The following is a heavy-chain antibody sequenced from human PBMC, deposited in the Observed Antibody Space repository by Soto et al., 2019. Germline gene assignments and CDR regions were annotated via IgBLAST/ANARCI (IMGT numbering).Heavy chain of an antibody. D-gene: IGHD2-2*01. J-gene: IGHJ6*02. CDR2: INPNSGGT. Sequence: GASVKVSCKASGYTFTGYYMHWVRQAPGQGLEWMGWINPNSGGTNYAQKFQGWVTMTRDTSISTAYMELSRLRSDDTAVYYCARDRDCSSTSCYGSPSYYYGMDVWGQGTTVTVSS. V-gene: IGHV1-2*04. CDR3: ARDRDCSSTSCYGSPSYYYGMDV. CDR1: GYTFTGYY.